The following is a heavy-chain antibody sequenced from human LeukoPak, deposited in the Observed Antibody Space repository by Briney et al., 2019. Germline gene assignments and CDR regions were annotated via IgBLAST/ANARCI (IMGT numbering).Heavy chain of an antibody. CDR2: ISWSSGTI. Sequence: PGGSLRLSCRASGFNFNDYAMYWVRPAPGKGLEWGSGISWSSGTIVYADSVKGRFTISRDNSKNTLYLQMNSLRTDDTAVYYCARYGVGATHFDYWGQGTLVTVSS. CDR3: ARYGVGATHFDY. CDR1: GFNFNDYA. V-gene: IGHV3-9*01. D-gene: IGHD1-26*01. J-gene: IGHJ4*02.